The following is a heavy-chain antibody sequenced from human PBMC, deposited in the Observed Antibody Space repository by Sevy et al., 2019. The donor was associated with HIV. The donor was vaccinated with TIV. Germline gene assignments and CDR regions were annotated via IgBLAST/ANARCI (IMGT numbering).Heavy chain of an antibody. J-gene: IGHJ4*02. CDR1: GFTFSSYG. Sequence: GGSLRLSCAASGFTFSSYGMHWVRQAPGKGLEWVAVISYDGSNKYYADSVKGRFTISRDNSKNTLYLQMNSLRAEDTAVYYCAKEKILLEGGWSFDYWCQGTLVTVSS. CDR3: AKEKILLEGGWSFDY. CDR2: ISYDGSNK. D-gene: IGHD3-10*01. V-gene: IGHV3-30*18.